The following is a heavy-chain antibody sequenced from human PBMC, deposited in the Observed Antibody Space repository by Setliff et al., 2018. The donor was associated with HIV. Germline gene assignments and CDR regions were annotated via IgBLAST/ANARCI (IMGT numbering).Heavy chain of an antibody. D-gene: IGHD3-16*02. CDR1: GFTVNNNY. CDR2: LYSGGST. Sequence: PGGSLRLSCAAPGFTVNNNYMSWVRQAPGKGLEWVSVLYSGGSTYYADSVKGRFTISRDTPKNTLYLQMNNLRVEDTAVYYCARGYPIGLYYFDYWGQGTLVTVSS. J-gene: IGHJ4*02. V-gene: IGHV3-66*02. CDR3: ARGYPIGLYYFDY.